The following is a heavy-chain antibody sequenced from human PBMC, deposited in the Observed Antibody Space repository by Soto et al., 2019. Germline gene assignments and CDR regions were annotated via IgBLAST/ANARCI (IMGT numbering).Heavy chain of an antibody. CDR3: ARDSYSSGHGGWFDP. D-gene: IGHD3-22*01. V-gene: IGHV1-46*01. CDR1: GYTFTSYY. CDR2: INPSGGST. Sequence: ASVKVSCKASGYTFTSYYVHWVRQAPGQGLEWMGIINPSGGSTSYAQKFQGRVTMTRDTSTSTVYMELSSLRSEDTAVYYCARDSYSSGHGGWFDPWGQGTLVTVSS. J-gene: IGHJ5*02.